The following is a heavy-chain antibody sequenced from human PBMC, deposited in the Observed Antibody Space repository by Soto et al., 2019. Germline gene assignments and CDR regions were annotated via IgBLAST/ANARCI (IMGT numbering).Heavy chain of an antibody. D-gene: IGHD5-12*01. CDR3: ARESGGATATLDYYYFYMDV. J-gene: IGHJ6*03. CDR2: INPNSGVT. CDR1: GDRFTDYY. V-gene: IGHV1-2*04. Sequence: QVQLVQSGAEVKEPGASVTVSCRASGDRFTDYYMHWVRQAPGQGLEWMGGINPNSGVTKYAQKFQGWVTMTRDTSIRTVYMQLSRLGFDDTAIYYWARESGGATATLDYYYFYMDVWGTGTTVTVSS.